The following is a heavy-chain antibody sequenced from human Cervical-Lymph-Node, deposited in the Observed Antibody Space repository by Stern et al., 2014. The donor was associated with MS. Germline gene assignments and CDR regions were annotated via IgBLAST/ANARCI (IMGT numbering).Heavy chain of an antibody. CDR1: GGTFNNYA. V-gene: IGHV1-69*01. D-gene: IGHD1-7*01. CDR3: ARATLGTTLLDY. J-gene: IGHJ4*02. Sequence: DQLVESGAEVKKPGSSVKVSCKASGGTFNNYAFTWVRHPPGQGLAWMGGIVPMADTANYAQTFQGRVTITADESTTTVYMELSSLTSEDTAVYYCARATLGTTLLDYWGQGTLVIVSS. CDR2: IVPMADTA.